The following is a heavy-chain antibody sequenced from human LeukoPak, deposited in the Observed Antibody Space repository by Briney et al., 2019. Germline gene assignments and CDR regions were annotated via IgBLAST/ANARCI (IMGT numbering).Heavy chain of an antibody. J-gene: IGHJ3*02. CDR2: MNPNSGNK. V-gene: IGHV1-8*02. D-gene: IGHD7-27*01. CDR3: ARQFSWGAFDI. Sequence: ASVRVSCKASGYTFTSYDINWVRQATGQGLEWMGWMNPNSGNKGYAQKFQGRVTMTRNTSISTAYMELSSLRSEDTAVYYCARQFSWGAFDIWGQGTMVTVSS. CDR1: GYTFTSYD.